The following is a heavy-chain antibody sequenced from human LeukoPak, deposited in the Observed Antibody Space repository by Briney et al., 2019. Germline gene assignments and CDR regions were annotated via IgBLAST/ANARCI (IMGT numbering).Heavy chain of an antibody. CDR2: INPNSGGT. J-gene: IGHJ3*02. CDR1: GYTFTGYY. Sequence: GASVKVSCKASGYTFTGYYMHWVRQAPGQGLEWMGRINPNSGGTNYAQKLQGRVTMTTDTSTSTAYMELRSLRSDDTAVYYCARDYYDSSGSLHDAFDIWGQGTMVTVSS. CDR3: ARDYYDSSGSLHDAFDI. V-gene: IGHV1-2*06. D-gene: IGHD3-22*01.